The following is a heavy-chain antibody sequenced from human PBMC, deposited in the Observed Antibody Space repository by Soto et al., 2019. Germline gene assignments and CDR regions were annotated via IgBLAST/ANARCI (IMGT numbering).Heavy chain of an antibody. CDR1: GFSLSTSGVA. CDR3: AHRSNGDYGPFFDY. CDR2: IYWDDDE. V-gene: IGHV2-5*02. J-gene: IGHJ4*02. Sequence: SCPTLVNPTQSLTLTCTFSGFSLSTSGVAVGWIRQPPGKALEWLALIYWDDDERYSPSLKTRLTITKDTSKNQVVLTMTNVDPVDTATYYCAHRSNGDYGPFFDYWGQGTPVTVSS. D-gene: IGHD4-17*01.